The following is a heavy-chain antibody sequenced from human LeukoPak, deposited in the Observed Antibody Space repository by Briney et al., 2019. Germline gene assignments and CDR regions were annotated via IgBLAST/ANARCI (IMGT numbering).Heavy chain of an antibody. CDR3: ARVQGGGFRTADY. J-gene: IGHJ4*02. CDR2: ILEDGSYQ. V-gene: IGHV3-30*04. D-gene: IGHD1-14*01. CDR1: GFTFSNYM. Sequence: PGKSLRLSCAASGFTFSNYMMHWVRQAPGKGLDWVAVILEDGSYQYYADSVKGRFTISRDNSKNTLFLQMNSLRGDDSAIYYCARVQGGGFRTADYWGQGTLVTVSS.